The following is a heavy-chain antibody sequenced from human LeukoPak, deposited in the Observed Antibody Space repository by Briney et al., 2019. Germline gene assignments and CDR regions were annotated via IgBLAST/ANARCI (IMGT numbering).Heavy chain of an antibody. J-gene: IGHJ4*02. V-gene: IGHV3-33*01. CDR2: IWYDGSNK. D-gene: IGHD3-22*01. CDR1: GFTSSSYG. Sequence: GRSLRLSCAASGFTSSSYGMHWVRQAPGKGLEWVAVIWYDGSNKYYADSVKGRFTISRDNSKNTLYLQMNSLRAEDTAVYYCAREGTYYYDSSGSKGYYFDYWGQGTLVTVSS. CDR3: AREGTYYYDSSGSKGYYFDY.